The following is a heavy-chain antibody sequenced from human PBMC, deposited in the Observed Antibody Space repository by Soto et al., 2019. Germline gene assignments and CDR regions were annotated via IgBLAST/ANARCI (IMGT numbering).Heavy chain of an antibody. CDR3: SSRIVVVTAPDY. J-gene: IGHJ4*02. D-gene: IGHD2-21*02. Sequence: QVQLVQSGAEEKKPGASVKVSCKASGYTFTSYAMHWVRQAPGQRLEWMGWINAGNGNTKYSQKFQGRVTITRDTSACATYMELSSLRSEATDVDFCSSRIVVVTAPDYWGQGTLVTVSS. CDR1: GYTFTSYA. CDR2: INAGNGNT. V-gene: IGHV1-3*05.